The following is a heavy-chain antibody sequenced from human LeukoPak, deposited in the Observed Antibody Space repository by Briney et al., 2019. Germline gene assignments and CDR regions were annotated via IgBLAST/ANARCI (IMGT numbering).Heavy chain of an antibody. V-gene: IGHV4-4*07. CDR3: ARPSGPIAVAGYYFDY. J-gene: IGHJ4*02. Sequence: SETLSLTCTVSGGSISPYYWNWIRQPAGKGLEWIGRLYVSGSTDYNPSLKSRVTISVDTSKNQFSLKLSSVTAADTAVYYCARPSGPIAVAGYYFDYWGQGTLVTVSS. D-gene: IGHD6-19*01. CDR2: LYVSGST. CDR1: GGSISPYY.